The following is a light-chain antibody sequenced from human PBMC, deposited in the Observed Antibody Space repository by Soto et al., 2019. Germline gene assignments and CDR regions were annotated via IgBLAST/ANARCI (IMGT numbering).Light chain of an antibody. CDR3: RSYAASNNCV. J-gene: IGLJ1*01. Sequence: QSVLTQPPSASGSPGQSVTISCTGTSSDVGGYNYVSWYQQHPGKAPKLMIYEVSKRPSGVPDRFSGSKSGNTASLTVSGLQAEDEADYYCRSYAASNNCVFGTGNKVTVL. V-gene: IGLV2-8*01. CDR2: EVS. CDR1: SSDVGGYNY.